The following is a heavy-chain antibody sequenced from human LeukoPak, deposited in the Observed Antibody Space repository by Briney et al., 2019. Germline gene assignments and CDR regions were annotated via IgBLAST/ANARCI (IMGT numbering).Heavy chain of an antibody. CDR3: ARVPDRGAFDY. D-gene: IGHD1-14*01. CDR1: GFTFSSYA. V-gene: IGHV3-64*01. J-gene: IGHJ4*02. Sequence: GGSLRLSCAASGFTFSSYAIHWVRQAPGKGLEYVSAISSNGGSTYYANSVKGRFTISRDNSKNTLYLQMGSLRAEDMAVYYCARVPDRGAFDYWGQGTLVTVSS. CDR2: ISSNGGST.